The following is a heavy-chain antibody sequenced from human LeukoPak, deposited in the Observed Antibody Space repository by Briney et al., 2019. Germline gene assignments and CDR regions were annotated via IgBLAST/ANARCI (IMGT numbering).Heavy chain of an antibody. D-gene: IGHD6-6*01. CDR2: IIPIFGTA. V-gene: IGHV1-69*13. J-gene: IGHJ5*02. CDR1: GGTFSSYA. Sequence: SVKVSCKASGGTFSSYAISWVRQAPGQGLEWMGGIIPIFGTANYAQKFQGRVTITADESTSTAYMELSSLRSEDTAVYYCAAYLPTKQLAHENWFDPWGQGTLVTVS. CDR3: AAYLPTKQLAHENWFDP.